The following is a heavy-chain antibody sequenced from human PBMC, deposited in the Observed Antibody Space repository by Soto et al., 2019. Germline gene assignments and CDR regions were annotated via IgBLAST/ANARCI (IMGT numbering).Heavy chain of an antibody. Sequence: KPSETLSLTCTVSGGSINSYYWSWIRQPPGKGLEWIGYIYYSGSTNYNPSLKSRVTISVDTSKNQFSLKLSSVTAADTAVYYCASLTIFGAYMDVWGKGTTVTVSS. D-gene: IGHD3-3*01. CDR3: ASLTIFGAYMDV. CDR2: IYYSGST. V-gene: IGHV4-59*01. CDR1: GGSINSYY. J-gene: IGHJ6*03.